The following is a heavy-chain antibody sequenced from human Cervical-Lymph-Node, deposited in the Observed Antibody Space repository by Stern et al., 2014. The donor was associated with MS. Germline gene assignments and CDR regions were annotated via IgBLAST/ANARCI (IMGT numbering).Heavy chain of an antibody. Sequence: QVQLMQSGAEGKKPGASVKVSCKASGYSFTSYAMHWVRQAPGQRLEWMGWINAGNGDTRYSQSFQGRVTTSRDTSASTAYMELSSLRSEDTAVYYCARRESAYYGMDVWGQGTTVTVSS. CDR3: ARRESAYYGMDV. J-gene: IGHJ6*02. V-gene: IGHV1-3*01. CDR2: INAGNGDT. CDR1: GYSFTSYA.